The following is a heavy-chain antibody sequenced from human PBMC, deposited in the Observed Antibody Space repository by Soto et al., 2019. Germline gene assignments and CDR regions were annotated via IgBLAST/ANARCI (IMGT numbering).Heavy chain of an antibody. Sequence: EVQLVESGGGLVAPGGSLRLSCVASGFTLTAYTMNWVRQAPGTGLEWVSSINGRSNYKYYSDSVKGRFTISRDNTQNSLFLQMSRLGPEDMATYYCVREDGVVGVSSAFDSWGQGTLVTVSS. CDR1: GFTLTAYT. V-gene: IGHV3-21*02. CDR2: INGRSNYK. J-gene: IGHJ4*02. D-gene: IGHD1-26*01. CDR3: VREDGVVGVSSAFDS.